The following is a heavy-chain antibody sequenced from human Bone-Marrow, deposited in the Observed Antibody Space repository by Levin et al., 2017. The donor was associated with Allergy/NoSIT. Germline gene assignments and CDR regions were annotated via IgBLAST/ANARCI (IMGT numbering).Heavy chain of an antibody. Sequence: SGGSLRLSCVASGVSFDDYYMSWIRKAPGKGLEWVASISGSGKILYYGDSVKGRFTVSRDNAKTSLYLQMNSLRVEDTAVYYCARGSGFCGGGSCGRLFAFWGQGNLVTVSS. CDR3: ARGSGFCGGGSCGRLFAF. D-gene: IGHD2-15*01. CDR2: ISGSGKIL. J-gene: IGHJ4*02. V-gene: IGHV3-11*01. CDR1: GVSFDDYY.